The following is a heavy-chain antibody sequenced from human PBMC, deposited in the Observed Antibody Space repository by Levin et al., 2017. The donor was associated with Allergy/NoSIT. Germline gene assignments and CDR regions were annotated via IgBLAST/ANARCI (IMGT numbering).Heavy chain of an antibody. CDR2: IYYNGIT. CDR3: ARGDYGIIDY. J-gene: IGHJ4*02. Sequence: SQTLSLTCTVSGDSISSGDYYWSWIRQPPGKGLEWIGFIYYNGITYYNPSLKSRVTISIDTSKNQFSLKLNSVTAADTAVFYCARGDYGIIDYWGQGALVTVSS. D-gene: IGHD4-17*01. CDR1: GDSISSGDYY. V-gene: IGHV4-30-4*01.